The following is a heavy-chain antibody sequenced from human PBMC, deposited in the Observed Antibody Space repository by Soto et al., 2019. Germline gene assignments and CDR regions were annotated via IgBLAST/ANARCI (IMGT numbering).Heavy chain of an antibody. CDR1: GFTFSSYS. CDR2: ISSSSSTI. V-gene: IGHV3-48*01. CDR3: AREEEYSSSWYFQH. D-gene: IGHD6-13*01. J-gene: IGHJ1*01. Sequence: PGGSLRLSCAASGFTFSSYSMNWVRQAPGKGLEWVSYISSSSSTIYYADSVKGRFTISRDNAKNSLYLQMNSLRAEDTAVYYCAREEEYSSSWYFQHWGQGTLVTVSS.